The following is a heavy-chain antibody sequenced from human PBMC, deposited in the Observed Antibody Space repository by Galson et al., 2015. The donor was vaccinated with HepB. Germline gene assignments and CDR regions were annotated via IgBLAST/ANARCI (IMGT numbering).Heavy chain of an antibody. Sequence: SLRLSCAGSGFTFGDYSLNWFRQAPGKGLEWVGFIRNKAYGGTTQYAASVKGRFTISRDDSKSMAYLQMDSLKTEDTAVYFCSRGHLFGVIWGQGTLVTVSS. CDR3: SRGHLFGVI. CDR2: IRNKAYGGTT. CDR1: GFTFGDYS. J-gene: IGHJ4*02. D-gene: IGHD3-10*02. V-gene: IGHV3-49*03.